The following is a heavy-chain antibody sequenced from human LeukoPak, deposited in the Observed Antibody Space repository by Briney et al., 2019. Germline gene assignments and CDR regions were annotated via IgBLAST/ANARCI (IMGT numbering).Heavy chain of an antibody. D-gene: IGHD6-19*01. Sequence: SETLSLTCTVSGGSVSSSSYYWGWIRQPPGKGLEWVATMYYTGSTYFNPSLKSRVTISVDTSKNQFSLKLSSVTAADTAVYYCARRVGGWYYFDYWGQGTLVTVSS. V-gene: IGHV4-39*01. CDR3: ARRVGGWYYFDY. J-gene: IGHJ4*02. CDR2: MYYTGST. CDR1: GGSVSSSSYY.